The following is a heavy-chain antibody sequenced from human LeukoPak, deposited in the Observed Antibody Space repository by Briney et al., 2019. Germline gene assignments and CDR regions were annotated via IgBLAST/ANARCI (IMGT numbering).Heavy chain of an antibody. J-gene: IGHJ6*02. CDR3: ARERKRLVHRKSDYGMDV. CDR2: INHSGST. D-gene: IGHD6-19*01. Sequence: SETLSLTCAVYGGSFSGYYWSWIRQPPGKGLEWIGEINHSGSTNYNPSLKSRVTISVDTSKNQFSLELSSVTAADTAVYYCARERKRLVHRKSDYGMDVWGQGTTVTVSS. V-gene: IGHV4-34*01. CDR1: GGSFSGYY.